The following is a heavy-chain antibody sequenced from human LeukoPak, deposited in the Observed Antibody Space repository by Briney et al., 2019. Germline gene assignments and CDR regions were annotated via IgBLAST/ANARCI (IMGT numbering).Heavy chain of an antibody. CDR2: IIPIFGTA. D-gene: IGHD6-19*01. J-gene: IGHJ6*02. CDR1: GGTFSSYA. V-gene: IGHV1-69*13. CDR3: ASPYSSGWPGILYGMDV. Sequence: GASVKVSFKASGGTFSSYAISWVRQAPGQGLEWMGGIIPIFGTANYAQKFQGRVTITADESTSTAYMELSSLRSEDTAVYYCASPYSSGWPGILYGMDVWGHGTTVTVSS.